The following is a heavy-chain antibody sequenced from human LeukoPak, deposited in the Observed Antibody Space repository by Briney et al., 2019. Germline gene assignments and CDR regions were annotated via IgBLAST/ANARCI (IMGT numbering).Heavy chain of an antibody. Sequence: SETLSLTCTVSGGSISSYYWTWIRQPPGKGLEWIGYIYKSGSTNYNPSLKRRVTISLDTSKNQISLQLSSVTAADTAVYYCARRVAAGSIDPWGQGALVTVSS. CDR3: ARRVAAGSIDP. CDR1: GGSISSYY. D-gene: IGHD2-15*01. J-gene: IGHJ5*02. CDR2: IYKSGST. V-gene: IGHV4-59*08.